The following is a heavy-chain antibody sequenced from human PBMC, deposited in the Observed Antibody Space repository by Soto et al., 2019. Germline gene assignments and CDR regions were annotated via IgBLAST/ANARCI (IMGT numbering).Heavy chain of an antibody. Sequence: QVQLVESGGGLVKPGGSLRLSCAASGFTFSDYYMSWIRQAPGKGLEWVSYISSSSSYTNYADSVKGRFTISRDNAKTSLYLQMNSLRAEDTAVYYCARYGDYEGYFDYWGQGTLVTVSS. V-gene: IGHV3-11*05. CDR3: ARYGDYEGYFDY. D-gene: IGHD4-17*01. J-gene: IGHJ4*02. CDR2: ISSSSSYT. CDR1: GFTFSDYY.